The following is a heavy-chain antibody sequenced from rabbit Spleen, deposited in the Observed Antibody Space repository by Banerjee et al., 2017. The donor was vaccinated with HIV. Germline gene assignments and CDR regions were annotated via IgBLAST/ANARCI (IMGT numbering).Heavy chain of an antibody. D-gene: IGHD1-1*01. CDR2: IYGGGSANT. V-gene: IGHV1S40*01. J-gene: IGHJ4*01. CDR3: ARDLADVIGWNFNL. Sequence: QSLEESGGDLVKPGTSLTLTCTASGFTISSSYYMCWVRQAPGKGLEWIGCIYGGGSANTYYASWVNGRFSISRENTQNTVSLQMNSLTAADTATYFCARDLADVIGWNFNLWGQGTLVTVS. CDR1: GFTISSSYY.